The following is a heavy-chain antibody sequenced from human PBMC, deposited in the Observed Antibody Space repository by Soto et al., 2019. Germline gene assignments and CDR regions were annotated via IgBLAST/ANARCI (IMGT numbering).Heavy chain of an antibody. J-gene: IGHJ4*02. D-gene: IGHD6-19*01. Sequence: PSETLSLTCTVSGGSISSYYWSLIRQPPGKGLEWIGYIYYSGSTNYNPSLKSRVTISVDTSKNQFSLKLSSVTAAETAVYYCARLPRYICGWYDYWGQGTLVTVSS. CDR2: IYYSGST. CDR1: GGSISSYY. CDR3: ARLPRYICGWYDY. V-gene: IGHV4-59*01.